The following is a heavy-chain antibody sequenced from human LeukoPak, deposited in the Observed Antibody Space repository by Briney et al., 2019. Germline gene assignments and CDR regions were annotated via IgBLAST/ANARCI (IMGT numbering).Heavy chain of an antibody. Sequence: PGGSLRLSCAASGFTFSSHWMHWVRQAPGKGLVWVSRINSDGSSISYADSVKGRFTISRDNAKNTLYLQMNSLRAEDTAVYYCARAIGYCRGGACWSGYYGMDVWGQGTTVTVSS. CDR3: ARAIGYCRGGACWSGYYGMDV. CDR1: GFTFSSHW. V-gene: IGHV3-74*01. J-gene: IGHJ6*02. CDR2: INSDGSSI. D-gene: IGHD2-15*01.